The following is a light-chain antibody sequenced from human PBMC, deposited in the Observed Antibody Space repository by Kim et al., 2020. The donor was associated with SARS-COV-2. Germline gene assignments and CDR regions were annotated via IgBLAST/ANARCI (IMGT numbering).Light chain of an antibody. CDR2: EDI. CDR1: ALAKKN. Sequence: SYELTQPPSVSVSPGQTARITCGGDALAKKNAYWYQQKPGQAPVLVIYEDINRPSGIPERFSGSSSGTMATLTISGVQAEDEADYYCQARERSGNNRVFG. J-gene: IGLJ3*02. CDR3: QARERSGNNRV. V-gene: IGLV3-10*01.